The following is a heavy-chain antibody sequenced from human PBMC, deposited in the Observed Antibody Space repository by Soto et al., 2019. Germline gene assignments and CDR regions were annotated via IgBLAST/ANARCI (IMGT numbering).Heavy chain of an antibody. D-gene: IGHD3-10*01. CDR1: GGIFSDYA. CDR3: ARQMNRGVIFDY. CDR2: VIPIFGTT. Sequence: SVKVSCRTSGGIFSDYALSWVRQAPGQGLEWMGRVIPIFGTTIYAQKFHGRVTITADESTSTAFMELSSLRSEDTAVYYCARQMNRGVIFDYWGQGTLVTVSS. J-gene: IGHJ4*02. V-gene: IGHV1-69*13.